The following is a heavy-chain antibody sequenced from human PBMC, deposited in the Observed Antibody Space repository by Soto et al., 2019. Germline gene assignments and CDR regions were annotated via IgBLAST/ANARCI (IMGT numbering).Heavy chain of an antibody. CDR2: IWYDGSNK. D-gene: IGHD3-22*01. CDR3: ARGIVGLDDAFDI. CDR1: GFTFSSYG. V-gene: IGHV3-33*01. Sequence: GGSLKLSCAASGFTFSSYGMHWVRQAPGKGLEWVAVIWYDGSNKYYADSVKGRFTISRDNSKNTLYLQMNSLRAEDTAVYYCARGIVGLDDAFDIWGQGTMVTVSS. J-gene: IGHJ3*02.